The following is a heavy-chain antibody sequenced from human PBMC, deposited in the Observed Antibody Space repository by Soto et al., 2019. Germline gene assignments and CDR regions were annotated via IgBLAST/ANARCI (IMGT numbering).Heavy chain of an antibody. J-gene: IGHJ4*02. CDR1: GFTVSSYG. D-gene: IGHD3-10*01. CDR3: ENGGPMAPFDY. CDR2: ISYDGSNK. V-gene: IGHV3-30*18. Sequence: QVQLVESGGGVVQPGRSLRLSCAASGFTVSSYGMHWVRQAPGKGLEWVAVISYDGSNKYYADSVKGRFTISRDNSKNTLYLQMNSLRAEDTAVYYCENGGPMAPFDYWGQGTLVTVSS.